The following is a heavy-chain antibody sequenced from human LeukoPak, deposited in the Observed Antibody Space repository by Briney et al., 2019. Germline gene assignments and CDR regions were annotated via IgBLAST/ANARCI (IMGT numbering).Heavy chain of an antibody. V-gene: IGHV3-20*04. CDR2: INWNGGST. J-gene: IGHJ3*02. Sequence: GGSLRLSCAASGFTFDDYGMSWVRQAPGKGLEWVSGINWNGGSTGYADSVKGRFTISRDNAKNSLYLQMISLRAEDTALYYCARGGTSYYLGAFDIWGQGTMVTVSS. CDR3: ARGGTSYYLGAFDI. CDR1: GFTFDDYG. D-gene: IGHD3-10*01.